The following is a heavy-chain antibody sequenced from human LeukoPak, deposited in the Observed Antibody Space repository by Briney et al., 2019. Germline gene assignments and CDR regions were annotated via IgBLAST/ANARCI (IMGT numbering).Heavy chain of an antibody. CDR1: GHSVGNSHYY. CDR2: TYYSGST. CDR3: ARHVRTSGWYLRRSWFDP. J-gene: IGHJ5*02. D-gene: IGHD6-19*01. V-gene: IGHV4-39*01. Sequence: SETLSLTCTVSGHSVGNSHYYWGWIRHPPGKGLEWIGTTYYSGSTDYNPSLMSPVTIFVDTSKNHLSLSLSSVTAADTAVYYCARHVRTSGWYLRRSWFDPWGQGALVTVSS.